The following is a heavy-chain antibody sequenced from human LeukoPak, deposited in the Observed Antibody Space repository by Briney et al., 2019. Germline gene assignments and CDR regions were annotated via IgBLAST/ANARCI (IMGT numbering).Heavy chain of an antibody. CDR1: GFTFSDAR. Sequence: GGSLRLSCAASGFTFSDARMNWVRQAPGKGLEWVGRIKRKTEGGTTDYGAPVKGRFTISRDDSKNTLYLQMNSLKTEDTAFYYCTTGNFGPYWGQGTLVTVSS. D-gene: IGHD3-10*01. J-gene: IGHJ4*02. V-gene: IGHV3-15*07. CDR3: TTGNFGPY. CDR2: IKRKTEGGTT.